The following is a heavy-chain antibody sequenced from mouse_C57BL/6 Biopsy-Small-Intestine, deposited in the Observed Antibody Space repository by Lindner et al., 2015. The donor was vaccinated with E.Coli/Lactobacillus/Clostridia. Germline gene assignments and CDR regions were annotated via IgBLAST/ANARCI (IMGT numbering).Heavy chain of an antibody. V-gene: IGHV1-74*01. D-gene: IGHD2-3*01. CDR3: ARPPTLDTYYYDSSGYYRLEV. CDR2: IIPILGTA. J-gene: IGHJ4*01. CDR1: GGIFSSHG. Sequence: SVKVSCKAPGGIFSSHGITWVRRAPGQGLEWMGRIIPILGTAKYEQKFQGRVTITADESTSTAYMELSSLKSEDTAVYYCARPPTLDTYYYDSSGYYRLEVWGQGTLVTVSS.